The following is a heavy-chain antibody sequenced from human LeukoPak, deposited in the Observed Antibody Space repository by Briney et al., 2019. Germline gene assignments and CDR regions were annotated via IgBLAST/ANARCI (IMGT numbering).Heavy chain of an antibody. V-gene: IGHV3-53*01. CDR1: GFTVNNNY. CDR2: IYSGATT. Sequence: QPGGSLRLSCAASGFTVNNNYMNWVRQAPGKGLEGVSGIYSGATTYYADSVKGRFTISRDNSKNTLSLQMNSLRAEDTAVYYCARELRIVDTTMLNYYYYYYMDVWGKGTTVTVSS. D-gene: IGHD5-18*01. J-gene: IGHJ6*03. CDR3: ARELRIVDTTMLNYYYYYYMDV.